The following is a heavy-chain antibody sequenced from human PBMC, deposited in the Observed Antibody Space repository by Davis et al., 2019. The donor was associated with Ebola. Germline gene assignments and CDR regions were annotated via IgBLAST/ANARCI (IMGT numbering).Heavy chain of an antibody. D-gene: IGHD6-6*01. CDR1: GGSFSGYS. J-gene: IGHJ4*02. CDR3: ARQYSSSSSFDY. Sequence: MPSETLSLTCAVYGGSFSGYSWSWIRQPPGKGLEWIGEINHSGSTNYNPSLKNRVTISVDTSKNQFSLKLSSVTAADTAVYYCARQYSSSSSFDYWGQGTLVTVSS. CDR2: INHSGST. V-gene: IGHV4-34*01.